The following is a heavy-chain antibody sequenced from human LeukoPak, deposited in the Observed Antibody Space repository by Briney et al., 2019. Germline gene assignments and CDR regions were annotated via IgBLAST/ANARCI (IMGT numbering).Heavy chain of an antibody. D-gene: IGHD2-2*01. CDR2: IYPGDSET. J-gene: IGHJ5*02. CDR3: ARTYCSSTSCRGNWFDP. Sequence: GESLKISCKGSGYRFTSYWIGWVRQMPGKGLEWMGIIYPGDSETRYSPSFQGQVTISADKSISTAYLQWSSLKASDTAMYYCARTYCSSTSCRGNWFDPWGQGTLVTVSS. CDR1: GYRFTSYW. V-gene: IGHV5-51*01.